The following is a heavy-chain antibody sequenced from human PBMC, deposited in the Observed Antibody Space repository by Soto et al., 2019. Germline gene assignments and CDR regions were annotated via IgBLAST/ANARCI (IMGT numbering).Heavy chain of an antibody. CDR2: ISDSGAVI. V-gene: IGHV3-23*01. CDR3: AKDLGPLRLLNYYFYGLDV. J-gene: IGHJ6*02. CDR1: GFTFRNYA. Sequence: EVQLLESGGGLVQPGGSLRLSCTASGFTFRNYAMIWVRQAPGKGLQWVSGISDSGAVIFHADSVRGRFTISRDIPKNMIYLQLHTLRAEDTAVYYCAKDLGPLRLLNYYFYGLDVWGQGTTVTVSS. D-gene: IGHD2-15*01.